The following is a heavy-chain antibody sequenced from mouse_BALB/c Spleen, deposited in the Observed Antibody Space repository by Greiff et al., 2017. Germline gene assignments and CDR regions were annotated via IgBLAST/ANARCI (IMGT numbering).Heavy chain of an antibody. CDR2: ISSGGSYT. Sequence: EVQRVESGGDLVKPGGSLKLSCAASGFTFSSYGMSWVRQTPDKRLEWVATISSGGSYTYYPDSVKGRFTISTDNAKNTLYLQMSSLKSEDTAMYYCARREVRRWFAYWGQGTLVTVSA. CDR1: GFTFSSYG. V-gene: IGHV5-6*01. D-gene: IGHD2-14*01. J-gene: IGHJ3*01. CDR3: ARREVRRWFAY.